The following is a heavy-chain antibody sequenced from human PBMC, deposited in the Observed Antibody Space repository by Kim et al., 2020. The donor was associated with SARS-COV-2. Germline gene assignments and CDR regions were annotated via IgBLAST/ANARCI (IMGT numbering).Heavy chain of an antibody. CDR3: ARTSGLLWFGELLHQPFFDY. V-gene: IGHV4-31*02. D-gene: IGHD3-10*01. J-gene: IGHJ4*02. Sequence: RVTISVDTAKNQFSLKLSSVTAADTAVYYCARTSGLLWFGELLHQPFFDYWGQGTLVTVSS.